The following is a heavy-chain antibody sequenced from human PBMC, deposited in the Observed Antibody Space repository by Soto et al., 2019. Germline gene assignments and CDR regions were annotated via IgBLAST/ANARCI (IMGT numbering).Heavy chain of an antibody. CDR3: TRGTLYYYDSSGYYFDY. Sequence: GGCLRRPWTPSGFSLGDYAISWFRHAQPKWWEWVGLIRSKAYGGTTEYAASVKRRFTISRDDSKSIAYLQMNSLKTEETDVYYCTRGTLYYYDSSGYYFDYWGQRTLVPVSS. D-gene: IGHD3-22*01. V-gene: IGHV3-49*03. CDR2: IRSKAYGGTT. J-gene: IGHJ4*02. CDR1: GFSLGDYA.